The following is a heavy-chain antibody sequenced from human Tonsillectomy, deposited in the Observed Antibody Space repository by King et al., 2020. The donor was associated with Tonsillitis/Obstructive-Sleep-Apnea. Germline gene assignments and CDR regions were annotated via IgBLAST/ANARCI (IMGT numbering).Heavy chain of an antibody. CDR3: VKVSPGFGWGSYRPFDI. V-gene: IGHV3-9*01. CDR2: ISWNSGSI. D-gene: IGHD3-16*02. J-gene: IGHJ3*02. Sequence: VQLVESGGGLVQPGRSLRLSCAASGFTFDDYAMHWVRQAPGKGLEWVSGISWNSGSIDYADSAKGRFTISRDNANNFLYLQMNSLRAEDTAWYYCVKVSPGFGWGSYRPFDIWGQGTMVTVSS. CDR1: GFTFDDYA.